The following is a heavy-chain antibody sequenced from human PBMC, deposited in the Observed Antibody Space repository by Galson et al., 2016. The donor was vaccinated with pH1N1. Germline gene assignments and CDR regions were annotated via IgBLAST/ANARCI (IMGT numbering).Heavy chain of an antibody. CDR1: GYRFTSYW. CDR3: ARFHSSGNYNGAFDI. CDR2: IKPSDSDT. D-gene: IGHD3-10*01. V-gene: IGHV5-51*01. J-gene: IGHJ3*02. Sequence: QSGAEVKKPGESLKISCKGSGYRFTSYWIGWVRQMPGKGLEWMGMIKPSDSDTRYSPSFQGQVIISADKSISTAYRQWSSLKAPDTAMYYCARFHSSGNYNGAFDIWGQGTMVTVSS.